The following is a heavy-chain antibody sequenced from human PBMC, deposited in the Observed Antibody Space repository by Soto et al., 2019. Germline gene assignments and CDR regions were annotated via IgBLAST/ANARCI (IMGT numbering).Heavy chain of an antibody. CDR2: ISYDGSNK. D-gene: IGHD6-13*01. CDR1: GFTFSSYA. Sequence: GGSLRLSCAASGFTFSSYAMHWVRQAPGKGLEWVAVISYDGSNKYYADSVKGRFTISRDNSKNTLYLQMNSLRAEDTAVYYCARDQETSGQQLVLYYYYGMDVWGQGTTVTVSS. CDR3: ARDQETSGQQLVLYYYYGMDV. V-gene: IGHV3-30-3*01. J-gene: IGHJ6*02.